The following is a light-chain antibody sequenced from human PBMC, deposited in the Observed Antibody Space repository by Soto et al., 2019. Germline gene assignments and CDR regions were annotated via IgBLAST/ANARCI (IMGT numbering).Light chain of an antibody. J-gene: IGLJ2*01. Sequence: QSALTQPASVSESPGQSITISCTGSSSDFAAHNFVSWYQHHPDKAPKLIIYDVTNRPSGVSNRFSGSKSGTTASLTISGLQAEDEADYYCSSYTTSNTVVFGGGTKLTVL. CDR2: DVT. V-gene: IGLV2-14*03. CDR1: SSDFAAHNF. CDR3: SSYTTSNTVV.